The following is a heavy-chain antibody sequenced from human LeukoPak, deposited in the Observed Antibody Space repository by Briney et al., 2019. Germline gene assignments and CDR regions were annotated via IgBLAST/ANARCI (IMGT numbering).Heavy chain of an antibody. Sequence: SETLSLTCTVSGGPISSGDYYWSWIRQPPGKGLEWIGYIYYSGSTYYNPSLKSRVTISVDTSKNQFSLKLSSVTAADTAVYYCARERGYYDFWSGYSSLYYYYYMDVWGKGTTVTVSS. CDR2: IYYSGST. V-gene: IGHV4-30-4*08. CDR1: GGPISSGDYY. J-gene: IGHJ6*03. D-gene: IGHD3-3*01. CDR3: ARERGYYDFWSGYSSLYYYYYMDV.